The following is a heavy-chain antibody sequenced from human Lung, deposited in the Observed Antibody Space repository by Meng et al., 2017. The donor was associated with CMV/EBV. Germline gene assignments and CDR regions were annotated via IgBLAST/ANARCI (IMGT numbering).Heavy chain of an antibody. Sequence: GESLKIXCAASGFTFDDYTMHWVRQAPGKGLEWVSLISWDGGSTYYADSVKGRFTISRDNSKNSLYLQMNSLRTEDTALYYCAKEGRYCSSTSCFYYFDYWGQGXLVTFSS. CDR2: ISWDGGST. CDR3: AKEGRYCSSTSCFYYFDY. D-gene: IGHD2-2*01. CDR1: GFTFDDYT. V-gene: IGHV3-43*01. J-gene: IGHJ4*02.